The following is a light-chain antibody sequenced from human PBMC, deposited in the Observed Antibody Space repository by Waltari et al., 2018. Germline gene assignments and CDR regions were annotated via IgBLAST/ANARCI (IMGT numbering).Light chain of an antibody. J-gene: IGKJ1*01. Sequence: EIQLTQSPSFLSASVGDRVTLTCRASQGINNFLAWYQQRPGKAPKFLIYAASPLQSGVPSRFSGSGSGTEFTLTISSLQPEDFATYYCQQLSDYPRTFGQGTKVETK. V-gene: IGKV1-9*01. CDR1: QGINNF. CDR2: AAS. CDR3: QQLSDYPRT.